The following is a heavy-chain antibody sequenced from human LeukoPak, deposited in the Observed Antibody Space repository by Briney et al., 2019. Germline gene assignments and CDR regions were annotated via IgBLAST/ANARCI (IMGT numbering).Heavy chain of an antibody. CDR2: IFTSGST. D-gene: IGHD1-1*01. J-gene: IGHJ4*02. CDR1: GGSINSGSYY. Sequence: TSETLSLTCTVSGGSINSGSYYWSWIRQPAGKGLEWIGRIFTSGSTHYSPSLKNRVTMSVDTSKNQFSLKLSSVTAADTAVYYCARDRGTWNDDGFDYWGQGTLVTVSS. CDR3: ARDRGTWNDDGFDY. V-gene: IGHV4-61*02.